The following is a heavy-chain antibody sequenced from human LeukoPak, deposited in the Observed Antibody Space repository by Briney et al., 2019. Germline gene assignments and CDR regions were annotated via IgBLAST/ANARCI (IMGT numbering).Heavy chain of an antibody. D-gene: IGHD4-23*01. CDR2: IYYSGTT. J-gene: IGHJ3*02. V-gene: IGHV4-59*08. Sequence: SETLSLTRTVSGGSISSYYWSWIRQPPGKGLEWIGYIYYSGTTYYNPSLKSRVTMSVDTSKNQFSLKLSSVTAADTAIYYCARHYYGGSGAFDIWGQGTMVTVSS. CDR1: GGSISSYY. CDR3: ARHYYGGSGAFDI.